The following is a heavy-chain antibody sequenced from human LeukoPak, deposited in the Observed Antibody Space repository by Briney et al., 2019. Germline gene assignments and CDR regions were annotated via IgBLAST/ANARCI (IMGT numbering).Heavy chain of an antibody. CDR3: ARQGGSNSPYYYYYMDV. CDR1: GYSISSGYY. J-gene: IGHJ6*03. Sequence: PSETLSLTCAVSGYSISSGYYWGWFRQPPGKGPEWIGCIYHSGTTYYNPSLKSRVTISVDTSKNQFSSMISSVTAADTAVYYCARQGGSNSPYYYYYMDVWGKGTTVTVSS. D-gene: IGHD6-13*01. V-gene: IGHV4-38-2*01. CDR2: IYHSGTT.